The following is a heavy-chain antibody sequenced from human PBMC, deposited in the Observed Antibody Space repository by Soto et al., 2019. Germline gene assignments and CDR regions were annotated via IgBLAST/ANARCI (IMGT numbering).Heavy chain of an antibody. D-gene: IGHD1-26*01. Sequence: ASVKVSCKAPRDTFTSYYINWVRQAPGQGLEWMGVINPHGGSTAYAQKFKGRVTLTRDTSASTVYMEVSSLTSEDTAMYYCARSSGGNFGIIIEGTNWFAPWGQGTLVTVPQ. CDR1: RDTFTSYY. CDR2: INPHGGST. CDR3: ARSSGGNFGIIIEGTNWFAP. J-gene: IGHJ5*02. V-gene: IGHV1-46*01.